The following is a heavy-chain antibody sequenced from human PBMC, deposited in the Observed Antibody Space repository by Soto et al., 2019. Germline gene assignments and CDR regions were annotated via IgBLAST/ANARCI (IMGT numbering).Heavy chain of an antibody. CDR2: IYYSGTS. V-gene: IGHV4-39*01. J-gene: IGHJ5*02. CDR1: GGSINDDTYY. CDR3: XXXXXXXXXXXXXXX. Sequence: QLQLQESGPGLVKPSETLSLTCTVSGGSINDDTYYWGWIRQPPGKGLEWIGSIYYSGTSSYNPSLESRVTMXVDTXXKQLXXRLXXXXXXXXXXXXXXXXXXXXXXXXXXXXXGQGTLVIVSS.